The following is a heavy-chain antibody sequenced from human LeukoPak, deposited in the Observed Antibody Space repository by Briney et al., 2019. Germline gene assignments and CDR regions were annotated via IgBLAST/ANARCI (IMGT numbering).Heavy chain of an antibody. CDR2: ITSSGSYI. CDR1: GFTFSSYN. D-gene: IGHD1-26*01. V-gene: IGHV3-21*01. CDR3: ARDWVLGGVDDY. Sequence: GRSLRLSCAASGFTFSSYNLNWVRQAPGKGLEWVSSITSSGSYIYYADSVKGRFTISRDNAKNSLYLQMNSLRAEDTAVYYCARDWVLGGVDDYWGQGTLVTVSS. J-gene: IGHJ4*02.